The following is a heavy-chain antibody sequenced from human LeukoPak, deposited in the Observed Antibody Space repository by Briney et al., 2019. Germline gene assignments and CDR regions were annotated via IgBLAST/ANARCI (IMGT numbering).Heavy chain of an antibody. CDR3: AKAGSGWPRWGDY. Sequence: PGGSLRLSCAASGFTFSSDAMSWVRQAPGKGLEWVSAISGSGGSTYYADSVKGRFTISRDNSKNTLYLQMNSLRAEDTAVYYCAKAGSGWPRWGDYWGQGTLVTVSS. V-gene: IGHV3-23*01. CDR2: ISGSGGST. CDR1: GFTFSSDA. D-gene: IGHD6-19*01. J-gene: IGHJ4*02.